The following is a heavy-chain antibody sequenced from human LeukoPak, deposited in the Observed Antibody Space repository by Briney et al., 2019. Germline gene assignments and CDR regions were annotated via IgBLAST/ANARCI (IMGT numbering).Heavy chain of an antibody. CDR2: MWDDGTNE. CDR1: GFNFGIYG. Sequence: GGSLRLSCTASGFNFGIYGMHWVRQAPGKGLEWVAVMWDDGTNEYYVESVKGRFTISRDNGKRTLYLQMNSLRDEDTAVYYCARSGSPRADFWSGYYGYWGQGTLVTVSS. D-gene: IGHD3-3*01. V-gene: IGHV3-33*01. CDR3: ARSGSPRADFWSGYYGY. J-gene: IGHJ4*02.